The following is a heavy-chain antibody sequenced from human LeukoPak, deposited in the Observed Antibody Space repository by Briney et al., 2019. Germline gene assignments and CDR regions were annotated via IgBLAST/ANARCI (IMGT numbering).Heavy chain of an antibody. Sequence: GGSLRLSCAASGFTFSSYAMSWVRQAPGKGLEWVSAISGSGGSTYYADSVKGRFTISRDNSKNTLYLQMNSLRAEDTAVYYCAKRAWNYDILTGYYYYYYYMDVWGKGTTVTVSS. CDR2: ISGSGGST. CDR3: AKRAWNYDILTGYYYYYYYMDV. D-gene: IGHD3-9*01. CDR1: GFTFSSYA. J-gene: IGHJ6*03. V-gene: IGHV3-23*01.